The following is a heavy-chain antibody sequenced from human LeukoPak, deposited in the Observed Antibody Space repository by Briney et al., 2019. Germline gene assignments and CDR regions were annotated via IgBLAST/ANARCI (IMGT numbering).Heavy chain of an antibody. CDR2: IIPILGIA. J-gene: IGHJ4*02. V-gene: IGHV1-69*04. D-gene: IGHD3-22*01. CDR3: ARRGYNHYYDSSGYYQEDY. Sequence: GASVKVSCKASGGTFSSYAISWVRQAPGQGLEWMGRIIPILGIANYAQKFQGRVTITADKSTSTAYMELSSLRSEDTAVYYCARRGYNHYYDSSGYYQEDYWGQGTLVTVSS. CDR1: GGTFSSYA.